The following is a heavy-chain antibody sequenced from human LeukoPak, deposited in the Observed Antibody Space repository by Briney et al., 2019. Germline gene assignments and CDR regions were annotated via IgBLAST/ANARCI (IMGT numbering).Heavy chain of an antibody. CDR3: AKEPITGTSHAFDI. CDR2: IYYSGST. D-gene: IGHD1-7*01. CDR1: GGCISSHY. J-gene: IGHJ3*02. Sequence: SETLSLTCTVSGGCISSHYWSWIRQPPGKGLEWIGYIYYSGSTNYNPSLKSRVTISVDTSKNQFPLKLSSVTAADTAVYYCAKEPITGTSHAFDIWGQGTMVTVSS. V-gene: IGHV4-59*11.